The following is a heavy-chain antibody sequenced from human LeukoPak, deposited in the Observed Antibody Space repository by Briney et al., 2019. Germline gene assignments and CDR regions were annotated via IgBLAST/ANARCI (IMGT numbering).Heavy chain of an antibody. D-gene: IGHD1-14*01. CDR1: GGSISSYY. J-gene: IGHJ4*02. Sequence: SETLSLTCTVSGGSISSYYRSWIRQPAGKGLEWIGSIYYSGSTYYNPSLKSRVSISVDTSKNQFSLKLSSVTAADTAVYYCARTPSPRRDYWGQGTLVTVSS. V-gene: IGHV4-59*05. CDR2: IYYSGST. CDR3: ARTPSPRRDY.